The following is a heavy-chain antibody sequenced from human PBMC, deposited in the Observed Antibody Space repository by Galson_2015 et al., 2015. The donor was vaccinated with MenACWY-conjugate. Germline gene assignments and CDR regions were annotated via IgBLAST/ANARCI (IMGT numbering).Heavy chain of an antibody. J-gene: IGHJ4*02. D-gene: IGHD3-10*01. CDR1: GFTFSSYA. Sequence: SLRLSCAASGFTFSSYAMSWVRQAPGKGLEWVSAISGSGGSTYYADSVKGRFTISRDNSKNTLYLQMNSLRAEDTAVYYCAKDGRTPHITMVRGSPEVGGPFDYWGQGTLVTVSS. CDR2: ISGSGGST. V-gene: IGHV3-23*01. CDR3: AKDGRTPHITMVRGSPEVGGPFDY.